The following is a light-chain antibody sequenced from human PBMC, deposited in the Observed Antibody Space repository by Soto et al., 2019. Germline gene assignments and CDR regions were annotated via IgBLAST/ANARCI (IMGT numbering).Light chain of an antibody. J-gene: IGKJ3*01. CDR1: QSVRGNY. CDR2: GPS. CDR3: HQFGMSPFT. V-gene: IGKV3-20*01. Sequence: EVVLTQSPGTLSLSPGESATLSCRASQSVRGNYFAWYQQRPGQAPRLLVYGPSVRAAGIPDSFRGSGSRTDFNLTLNRVEPAEFAVYYCHQFGMSPFTFGPGTTLDIK.